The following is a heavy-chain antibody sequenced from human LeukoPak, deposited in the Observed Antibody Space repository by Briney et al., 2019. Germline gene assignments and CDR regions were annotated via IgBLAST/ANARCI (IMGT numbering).Heavy chain of an antibody. V-gene: IGHV1-69*05. Sequence: SVKVSCKASGGTFSSYAISWVRQAPGQGLEWMGGIIPIFGTANYAQKFQGRVTITTDESTSTAYMELSSLRSEDTAVYYCAKDRGYYGSGSNWFDPWGQGTLVTVSS. CDR3: AKDRGYYGSGSNWFDP. D-gene: IGHD3-10*01. J-gene: IGHJ5*02. CDR2: IIPIFGTA. CDR1: GGTFSSYA.